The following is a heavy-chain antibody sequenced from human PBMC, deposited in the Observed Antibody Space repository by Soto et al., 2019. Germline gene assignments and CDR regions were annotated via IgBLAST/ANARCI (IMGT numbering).Heavy chain of an antibody. CDR3: ATSRISIAVAGETEYYFDY. CDR2: INPNSGDT. D-gene: IGHD6-19*01. V-gene: IGHV1-2*04. Sequence: ASVKVSCKDSGYIFTGYYMQWVRQAPGQGLEWMGWINPNSGDTNYTQKFQGWVTMTRDTSISTAYMELSRLRSDDTAVYYCATSRISIAVAGETEYYFDYWGQGTLVTVSS. J-gene: IGHJ4*02. CDR1: GYIFTGYY.